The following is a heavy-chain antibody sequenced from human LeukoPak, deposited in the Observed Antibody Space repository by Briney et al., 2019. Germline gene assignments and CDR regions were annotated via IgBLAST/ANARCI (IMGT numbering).Heavy chain of an antibody. D-gene: IGHD1-26*01. V-gene: IGHV1-69*04. CDR1: GGNFSSYA. CDR3: AREGTVGATHRGYWFDP. Sequence: TVKVSCKASGGNFSSYAISWVRQAPGQGLEWMGRIIPILGIANYAQKFQGRVTITADKSTSTAYMELSSLRSEDTAVYYCAREGTVGATHRGYWFDPWGQGTLVTVSS. J-gene: IGHJ5*02. CDR2: IIPILGIA.